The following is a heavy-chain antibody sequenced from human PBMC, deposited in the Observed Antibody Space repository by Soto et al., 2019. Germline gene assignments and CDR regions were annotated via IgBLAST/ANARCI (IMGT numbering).Heavy chain of an antibody. J-gene: IGHJ4*02. CDR1: GGSFSGYY. D-gene: IGHD2-8*01. CDR2: INHSGRT. Sequence: QVQLQQWGAGLLKPSETLSLTCAVYGGSFSGYYWSWIRQPPGKGLEWIGEINHSGRTKYKPSLKSRVTISGDTSKNQFSLRLSSVTAADTALYYCARGGLMVYAMFDYWGQGTLVTVSS. V-gene: IGHV4-34*01. CDR3: ARGGLMVYAMFDY.